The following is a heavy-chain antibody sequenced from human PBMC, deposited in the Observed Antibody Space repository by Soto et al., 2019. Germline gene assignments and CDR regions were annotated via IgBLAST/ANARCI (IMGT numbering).Heavy chain of an antibody. V-gene: IGHV4-39*01. CDR3: ASTPMRVITFGVYAFDI. Sequence: QLQLQESGPGLVKPSETLSLTCTVSGGSISSSSYYWGWIRQPPGKGLEWIGSIYYSGTTYYNPSLKSRVTISVDTSKNQFSLKLSSVTAADTAVYYCASTPMRVITFGVYAFDIWGQGTMVTVSS. J-gene: IGHJ3*02. CDR1: GGSISSSSYY. D-gene: IGHD3-16*01. CDR2: IYYSGTT.